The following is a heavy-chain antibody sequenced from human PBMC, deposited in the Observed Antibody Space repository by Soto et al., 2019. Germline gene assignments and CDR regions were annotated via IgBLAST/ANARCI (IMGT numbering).Heavy chain of an antibody. CDR3: AVQWLVIVYYYYYYMDV. CDR2: ISYDGSNK. V-gene: IGHV3-30*03. J-gene: IGHJ6*03. CDR1: GFTFSSYG. Sequence: GGSLRLSCAASGFTFSSYGMHWVRQAPGKGLEWVAVISYDGSNKYYADSVKGRFTISRDNSKNTLYLQMNSLRAEDTAVYYCAVQWLVIVYYYYYYMDVWGKGTTVTVSS. D-gene: IGHD6-19*01.